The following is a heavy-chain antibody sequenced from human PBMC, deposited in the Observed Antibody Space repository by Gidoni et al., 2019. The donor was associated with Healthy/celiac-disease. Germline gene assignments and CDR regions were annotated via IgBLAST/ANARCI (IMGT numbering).Heavy chain of an antibody. Sequence: QVQLQESGPGLVKPSQTLSLTCTVSGGSISSGGYYWSWIRQHPGKGLEWIGYIYYSGSTYYNPSLKSRVTISVDTSKNQFSLKLSSVTAADTAVYYCARELRNWKLVPGYFDYWGQGTLVTVSS. CDR1: GGSISSGGYY. CDR2: IYYSGST. D-gene: IGHD6-6*01. V-gene: IGHV4-31*03. J-gene: IGHJ4*02. CDR3: ARELRNWKLVPGYFDY.